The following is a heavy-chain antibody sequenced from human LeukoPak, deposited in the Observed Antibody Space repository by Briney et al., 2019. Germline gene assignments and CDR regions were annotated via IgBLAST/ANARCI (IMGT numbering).Heavy chain of an antibody. V-gene: IGHV3-30*18. CDR3: AKGPYSGYDLLDY. Sequence: GGSLRLSCAASGFTFSSYGMHWVRQTPGKGLEWVAVISYDGSNKYYADSVKGRFTISRDNSKNTLYLQMNSLGAEDTAVYYCAKGPYSGYDLLDYWGQGTLVTVSS. D-gene: IGHD5-12*01. CDR1: GFTFSSYG. J-gene: IGHJ4*02. CDR2: ISYDGSNK.